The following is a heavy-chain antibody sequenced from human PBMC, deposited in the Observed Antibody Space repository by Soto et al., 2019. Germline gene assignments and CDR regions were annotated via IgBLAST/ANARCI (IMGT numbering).Heavy chain of an antibody. CDR1: GFTFSSYD. CDR3: ARAEYDFWSGYYDY. V-gene: IGHV3-13*01. CDR2: IGTAGDT. D-gene: IGHD3-3*01. Sequence: PGGSLRLSCAASGFTFSSYDMHWVRQATGKGLEWVSAIGTAGDTYYPGSVKGRFTISRENAKNSLYLQMNSLRAGDTAVYYCARAEYDFWSGYYDYWGQGTQVTVSS. J-gene: IGHJ4*02.